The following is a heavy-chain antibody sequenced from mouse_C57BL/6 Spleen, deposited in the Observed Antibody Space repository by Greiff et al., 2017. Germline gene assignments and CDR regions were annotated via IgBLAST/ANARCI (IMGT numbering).Heavy chain of an antibody. Sequence: EVKVVESGGGLVKPGGSLKLSCAASGFTFSSYAMSWVRQTPEKRLEWVATISDGGSYTYYPDNVKGRFTISRDNAKNNLYLQMSHLKSEDTAMYYCARDQLGDYWGQGTTLTVSS. CDR3: ARDQLGDY. J-gene: IGHJ2*01. D-gene: IGHD4-1*02. CDR2: ISDGGSYT. V-gene: IGHV5-4*01. CDR1: GFTFSSYA.